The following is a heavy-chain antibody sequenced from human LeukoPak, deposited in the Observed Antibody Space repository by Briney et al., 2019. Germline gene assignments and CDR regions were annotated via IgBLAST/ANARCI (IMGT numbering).Heavy chain of an antibody. D-gene: IGHD3-22*01. CDR1: GFTFSNYG. Sequence: GGSLRLSCAASGFTFSNYGMQWVRQAPGKGLEWVAVISCDGSNEYYADSVKGRYTISRDNSKNTLYLQMNSLRAEDTAVYYCARDPNAQKYYYDSSGYYYDYWGQGTLVTVSS. J-gene: IGHJ4*02. CDR2: ISCDGSNE. CDR3: ARDPNAQKYYYDSSGYYYDY. V-gene: IGHV3-30*03.